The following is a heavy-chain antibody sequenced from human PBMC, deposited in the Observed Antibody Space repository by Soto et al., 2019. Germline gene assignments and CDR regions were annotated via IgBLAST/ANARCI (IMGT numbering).Heavy chain of an antibody. V-gene: IGHV3-23*01. CDR1: GFTFSSYA. Sequence: EVQLLGSGGGLVQPGGSLRLSCAASGFTFSSYAMSWVRQAPGKGLEWVSAISGSGGSTYYADAVKGRFTIPRDNSNNTLYLQMNSLRAEDTAVYYCAKTLLPYYSYGMDVWGQGTTVTVSS. D-gene: IGHD2-15*01. CDR3: AKTLLPYYSYGMDV. CDR2: ISGSGGST. J-gene: IGHJ6*02.